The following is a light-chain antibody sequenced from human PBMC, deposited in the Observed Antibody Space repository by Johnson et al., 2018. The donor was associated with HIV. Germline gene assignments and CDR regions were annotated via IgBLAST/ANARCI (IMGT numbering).Light chain of an antibody. J-gene: IGLJ1*01. Sequence: QSALTQPPSVSAAPGQKVTISCSGSSSNIGNNYVSWYQQVPGTAPKLLIYDNNKRPSGIPDRFSGSKSGTSATLGITGLQTGDEADYYCGTWDSSLSVYVFGTGTEVTV. V-gene: IGLV1-51*01. CDR2: DNN. CDR3: GTWDSSLSVYV. CDR1: SSNIGNNY.